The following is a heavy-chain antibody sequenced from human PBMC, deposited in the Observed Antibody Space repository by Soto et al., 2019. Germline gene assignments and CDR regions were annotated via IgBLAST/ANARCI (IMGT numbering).Heavy chain of an antibody. CDR3: ARDLGGIAAAGTLDY. D-gene: IGHD6-13*01. V-gene: IGHV3-48*02. Sequence: EVQLVESGGGLVQPGGSLSLSCIASGLTFSRNSMNWVRQAPGKGLEWIAYISSSSSTIYYADSVKGRFTISRDNAKNPLYLQMNSLRDEDTAVYHCARDLGGIAAAGTLDYWGQGTLVTVSS. CDR1: GLTFSRNS. J-gene: IGHJ4*02. CDR2: ISSSSSTI.